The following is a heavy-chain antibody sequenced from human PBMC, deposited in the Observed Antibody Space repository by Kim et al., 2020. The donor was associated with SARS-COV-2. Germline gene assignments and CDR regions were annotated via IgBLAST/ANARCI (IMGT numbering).Heavy chain of an antibody. V-gene: IGHV3-64D*06. J-gene: IGHJ4*02. CDR3: VKAGYSSSWPYFDY. D-gene: IGHD6-13*01. Sequence: ADSVKGRFTISRDNSKNTLYLQMSSLRAEDTAAYYCVKAGYSSSWPYFDYWGQGTLVTVSS.